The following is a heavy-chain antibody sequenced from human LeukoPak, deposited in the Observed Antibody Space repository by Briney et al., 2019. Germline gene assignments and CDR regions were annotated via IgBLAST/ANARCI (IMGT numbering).Heavy chain of an antibody. Sequence: KPSETLSLTCTVSGGSVSSGSYYWSWIRQPPGKGLEWIGYIYYSGSTNYNPSLKSRVTISVDTSKNQFSLKLSSVTAADTAVYYCAGYDRRINYWGQGTLVTVSS. CDR2: IYYSGST. CDR3: AGYDRRINY. V-gene: IGHV4-61*01. J-gene: IGHJ4*02. D-gene: IGHD1-1*01. CDR1: GGSVSSGSYY.